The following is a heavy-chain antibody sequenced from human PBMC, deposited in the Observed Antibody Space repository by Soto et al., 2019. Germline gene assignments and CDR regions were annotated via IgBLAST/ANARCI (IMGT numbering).Heavy chain of an antibody. Sequence: SETLSLTCTVSGGSVLSGAHYWTWIRHRPGKGLEWIGKIFFSGDTNYNPALKSRLFFSIDTANNQFSLKLTSVTPADTAIYYGARDNYGGRLDFWGRGTLVTVSS. D-gene: IGHD2-15*01. CDR1: GGSVLSGAHY. J-gene: IGHJ4*02. CDR3: ARDNYGGRLDF. V-gene: IGHV4-31*03. CDR2: IFFSGDT.